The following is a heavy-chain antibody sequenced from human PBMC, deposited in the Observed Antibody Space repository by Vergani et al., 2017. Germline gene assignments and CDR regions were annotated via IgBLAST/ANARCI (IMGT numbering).Heavy chain of an antibody. CDR2: IYTSGST. J-gene: IGHJ5*02. V-gene: IGHV4-4*07. CDR3: AGGYSSSWYVMDWFDP. D-gene: IGHD6-13*01. CDR1: GGSISSYY. Sequence: QVQLQESGPGLVKPSETLSLTCTVSGGSISSYYWSWIRQPAGKGLEWIGRIYTSGSTNYNPSLKSRVTMSVDTSKIQFSLKLSSVTAADTAVYYCAGGYSSSWYVMDWFDPWGQGTLVTVSS.